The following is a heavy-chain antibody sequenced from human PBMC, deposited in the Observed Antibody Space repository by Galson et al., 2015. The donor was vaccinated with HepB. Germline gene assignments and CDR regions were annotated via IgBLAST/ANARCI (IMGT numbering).Heavy chain of an antibody. CDR1: GFTVSSNY. D-gene: IGHD6-13*01. CDR2: IYSGGST. Sequence: SLRLSCAASGFTVSSNYMSWVRQAPGKGLEWVSVIYSGGSTYYAESVKGSCTISRDNSKNTLFLQMSSLRAEDTAVYYCVKAYGPSLAAAFDYWGQGTLVTVSS. J-gene: IGHJ4*02. CDR3: VKAYGPSLAAAFDY. V-gene: IGHV3-66*01.